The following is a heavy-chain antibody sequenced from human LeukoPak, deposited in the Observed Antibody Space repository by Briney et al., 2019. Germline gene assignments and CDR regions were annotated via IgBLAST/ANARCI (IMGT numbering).Heavy chain of an antibody. Sequence: SETLSLTCTVSGGSISSNSYYWGWIRQPPGKGLEWIGSIYYSGSTYYNPSLKSRVTISVDTSKNQFSLKLSSVTAADTAVYYCARGRRYSYGPRPLHFDYWGQGTLVTVSS. CDR3: ARGRRYSYGPRPLHFDY. D-gene: IGHD5-18*01. CDR2: IYYSGST. J-gene: IGHJ4*02. V-gene: IGHV4-39*01. CDR1: GGSISSNSYY.